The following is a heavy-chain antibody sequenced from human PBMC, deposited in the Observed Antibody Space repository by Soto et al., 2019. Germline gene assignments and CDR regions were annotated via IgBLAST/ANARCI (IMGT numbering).Heavy chain of an antibody. V-gene: IGHV3-33*03. D-gene: IGHD3-22*01. J-gene: IGHJ4*02. CDR3: VVDTSGLLDY. Sequence: GGSLRLSCAASGFTFSSYGMHWVRQAPGKGLEWVAVIWYDGNKKYYGDSVRGRFTISRDNSKNTLYLEMNSLRAEDTAVYYCVVDTSGLLDYWGQGTLVTVPQ. CDR1: GFTFSSYG. CDR2: IWYDGNKK.